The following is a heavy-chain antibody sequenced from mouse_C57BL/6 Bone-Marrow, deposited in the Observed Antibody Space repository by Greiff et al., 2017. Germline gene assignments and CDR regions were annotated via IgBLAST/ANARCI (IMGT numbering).Heavy chain of an antibody. CDR2: IRNKANGYTT. CDR1: GFTFTDYY. V-gene: IGHV7-3*01. D-gene: IGHD1-1*01. CDR3: ARQYYYGSSHWYFDV. Sequence: EVQVVESGGGLVQPGGSLSLSCAASGFTFTDYYMSWVRQPPGKALEWLGFIRNKANGYTTEYSASVKGRFTISRDNSHSILYLQMNALRAEDSATYYCARQYYYGSSHWYFDVWGTGTTVTVSS. J-gene: IGHJ1*03.